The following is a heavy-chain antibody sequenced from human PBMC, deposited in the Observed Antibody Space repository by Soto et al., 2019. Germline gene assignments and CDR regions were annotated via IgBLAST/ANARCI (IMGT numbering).Heavy chain of an antibody. V-gene: IGHV1-46*01. Sequence: ASVKVSCKASGYTFTSTWMHWARQAPGQGLEWMGIINPYGGAATYAEKFQGRVTMTRDTSISTAYMELSSLRSEDTAVYYCARVGAKDLGLYYYYYYGMDVWGQGTTVTVSS. J-gene: IGHJ6*02. CDR2: INPYGGAA. CDR3: ARVGAKDLGLYYYYYYGMDV. D-gene: IGHD1-26*01. CDR1: GYTFTSTW.